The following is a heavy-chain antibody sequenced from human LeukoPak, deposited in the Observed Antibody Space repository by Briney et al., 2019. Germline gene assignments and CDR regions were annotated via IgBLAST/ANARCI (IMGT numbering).Heavy chain of an antibody. CDR2: ISSRGTNI. V-gene: IGHV3-48*03. D-gene: IGHD4-17*01. Sequence: PGGSLRLSCVASGFTFSSYEMNWVRQAPGKGLEWVSYISSRGTNIYYADSVKGRFTISRDNAKNSLYLEMNSLRDEDTAVYYCAPYGDYFGYWGQGTLVTVS. CDR3: APYGDYFGY. J-gene: IGHJ4*02. CDR1: GFTFSSYE.